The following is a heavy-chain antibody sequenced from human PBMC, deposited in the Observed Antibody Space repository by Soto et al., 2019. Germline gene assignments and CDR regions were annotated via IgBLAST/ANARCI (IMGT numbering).Heavy chain of an antibody. CDR3: ARVYVWNCISTRCPFDY. CDR2: IYYSGST. Sequence: SETLSLTCTVSGGSLSSGDYYWSWIRQPPGKGLEWIGYIYYSGSTYYNPSLKSRVTISVDTSKNQFSLKLSSVTAADTAVYYCARVYVWNCISTRCPFDYWGQGTLVTVSS. J-gene: IGHJ4*02. CDR1: GGSLSSGDYY. V-gene: IGHV4-30-4*01. D-gene: IGHD2-2*01.